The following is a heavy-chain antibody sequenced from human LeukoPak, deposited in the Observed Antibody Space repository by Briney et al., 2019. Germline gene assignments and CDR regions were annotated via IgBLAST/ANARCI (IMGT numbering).Heavy chain of an antibody. CDR2: ISYVATNK. Sequence: GGSLRLSCAASGFIFSNYAMHWVRQAPGKGLEWVAVISYVATNKYYADSVKGRFTISRDNSKNTLFLQMNSLRAEDTAVYYCARGWELQDDYFDFWGRGTLVTVSS. CDR1: GFIFSNYA. CDR3: ARGWELQDDYFDF. J-gene: IGHJ4*02. V-gene: IGHV3-30*01. D-gene: IGHD1-26*01.